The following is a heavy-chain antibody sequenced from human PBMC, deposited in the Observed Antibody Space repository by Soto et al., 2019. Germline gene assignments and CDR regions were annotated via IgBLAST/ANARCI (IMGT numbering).Heavy chain of an antibody. J-gene: IGHJ4*02. CDR1: GFTFTSSA. Sequence: SVKVSCKASGFTFTSSAVQWVRQARGQRLEWIGWIVVGSGNTNYAQKFQERVTITRDMSTSTAYMELSSLRSEDTAVYYCAADLGSSGSRRYYFDYWGQGTLVTV. CDR3: AADLGSSGSRRYYFDY. CDR2: IVVGSGNT. D-gene: IGHD3-22*01. V-gene: IGHV1-58*01.